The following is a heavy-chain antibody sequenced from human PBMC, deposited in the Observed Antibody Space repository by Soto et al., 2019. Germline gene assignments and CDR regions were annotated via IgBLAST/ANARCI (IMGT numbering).Heavy chain of an antibody. CDR1: GFTFSNAW. J-gene: IGHJ6*02. V-gene: IGHV3-15*01. D-gene: IGHD3-10*01. CDR3: TTVVGYGSGTERPLYYYYYGMDV. Sequence: GGSLRLSCAASGFTFSNAWMSWVRQAPGKGLEWVGRIKSKTDGGTTDYAAPVKGRSTISRDDSKNTLYLQMNSLKTEDTAVYYCTTVVGYGSGTERPLYYYYYGMDVWGQGTTVTVSS. CDR2: IKSKTDGGTT.